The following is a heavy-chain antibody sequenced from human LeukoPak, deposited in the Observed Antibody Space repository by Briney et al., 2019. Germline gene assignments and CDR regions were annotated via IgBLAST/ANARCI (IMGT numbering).Heavy chain of an antibody. J-gene: IGHJ5*02. D-gene: IGHD3-22*01. CDR2: ISVYNGNT. CDR3: ARDINGYYYDSHGYYPTDL. V-gene: IGHV1-18*01. Sequence: ASVKVSCKASGYIFTSYGISWVRQAPGRGLEWMGWISVYNGNTNYPQRLQGGVTMTTDTSTTTAYMELRSLRSDDTAVYYCARDINGYYYDSHGYYPTDLWGQGTLVTVSS. CDR1: GYIFTSYG.